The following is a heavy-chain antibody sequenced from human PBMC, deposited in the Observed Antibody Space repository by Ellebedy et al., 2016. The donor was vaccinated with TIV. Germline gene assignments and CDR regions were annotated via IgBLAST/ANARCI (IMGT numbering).Heavy chain of an antibody. J-gene: IGHJ4*02. D-gene: IGHD3-10*01. CDR2: IRSKAYGGTT. CDR1: GFTFGDYA. CDR3: TALLLWFGELPTPNRPDY. Sequence: GESLKISCTASGFTFGDYAMSWVRQAPGKGLEWVGFIRSKAYGGTTEYAASVKGRFTISRDDSKSIAYLQMNSLKTEDTAVYYCTALLLWFGELPTPNRPDYWGQGTLVTVSS. V-gene: IGHV3-49*04.